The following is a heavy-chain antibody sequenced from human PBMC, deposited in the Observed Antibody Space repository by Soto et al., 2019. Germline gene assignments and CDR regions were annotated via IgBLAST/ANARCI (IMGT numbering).Heavy chain of an antibody. Sequence: EVQLLESVGDLVQPGGSLRLSCAASGFNVGAFAVNWVRQAPGKGLEWVSGISVSDAFIYYADSVRGRFSISRDASENILYLQMNSLRVDDTALYYCTRETVAGITGLDYWGPGTLVTVSS. CDR2: ISVSDAFI. D-gene: IGHD1-20*01. CDR3: TRETVAGITGLDY. CDR1: GFNVGAFA. V-gene: IGHV3-23*01. J-gene: IGHJ4*02.